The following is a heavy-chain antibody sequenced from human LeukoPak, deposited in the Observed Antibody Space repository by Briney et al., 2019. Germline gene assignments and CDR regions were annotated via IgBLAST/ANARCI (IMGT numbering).Heavy chain of an antibody. V-gene: IGHV3-64*02. D-gene: IGHD1-1*01. CDR1: GVPLSTYP. J-gene: IGHJ4*02. Sequence: PGGSLRHSCGASGVPLSTYPMHWVRQAPGRVVEYVSAIDLYGGSAYYADSVRGRFTISRDDSKYTLYLQMGSLRAEDMALYYCARSMPNWNYFDSGGQGTLVSVSS. CDR2: IDLYGGSA. CDR3: ARSMPNWNYFDS.